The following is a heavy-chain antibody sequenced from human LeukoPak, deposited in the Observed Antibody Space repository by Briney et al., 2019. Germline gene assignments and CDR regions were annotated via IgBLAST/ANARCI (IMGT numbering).Heavy chain of an antibody. J-gene: IGHJ4*02. V-gene: IGHV3-7*01. D-gene: IGHD1-7*01. CDR3: ARGNWNWAY. CDR2: IKQDGSEK. CDR1: GFTFSSYS. Sequence: TGGSLRLSCAASGFTFSSYSMNWVRQAPGKGLEWVANIKQDGSEKYYVDSVKGRFTISRDNAKNSLYLQMDSLRAEETAVYYCARGNWNWAYWGQGTLVTVSS.